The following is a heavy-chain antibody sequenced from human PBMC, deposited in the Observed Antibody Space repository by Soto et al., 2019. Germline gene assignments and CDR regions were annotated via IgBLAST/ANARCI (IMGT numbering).Heavy chain of an antibody. Sequence: TLSLTCTVSGGSISSGGYYWSWIRQHPGKGLEWIGYIYYSGSTYYNPSPKSRVTISVDTSKNQFSLKLSSVTAADTAVYYCARELVDTAMVTNYGMDVWGQGTTVTVSS. CDR3: ARELVDTAMVTNYGMDV. CDR2: IYYSGST. V-gene: IGHV4-31*03. J-gene: IGHJ6*02. CDR1: GGSISSGGYY. D-gene: IGHD5-18*01.